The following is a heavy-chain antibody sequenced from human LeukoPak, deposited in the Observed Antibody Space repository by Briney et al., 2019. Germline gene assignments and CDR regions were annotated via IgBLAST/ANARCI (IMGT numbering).Heavy chain of an antibody. CDR1: GGSISSSSYY. D-gene: IGHD3/OR15-3a*01. Sequence: PSETLSLTCTVSGGSISSSSYYWGWIRQPPGKGLEWIGSIYYSGSTYYNPSLKSRVTISVDTSKNQFSLKLSSVTAADTAVYYCARGPGDFWTDPKGYMDVWGKGTTVTVSS. J-gene: IGHJ6*03. V-gene: IGHV4-39*01. CDR2: IYYSGST. CDR3: ARGPGDFWTDPKGYMDV.